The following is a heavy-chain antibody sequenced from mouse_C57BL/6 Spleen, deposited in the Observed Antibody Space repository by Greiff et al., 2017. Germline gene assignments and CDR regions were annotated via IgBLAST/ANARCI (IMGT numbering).Heavy chain of an antibody. CDR1: GYTFTSYW. V-gene: IGHV1-50*01. Sequence: QVQLQQPGAELVKPGASVKLSCKASGYTFTSYWMQWVKQRPGQGLEWIGEIDPSDSYTNYNQTFKGKATLTVDTSSSTAYMQLSSLTSEDSAVYYCARVDGNYDYWGQGTTLTVSS. CDR2: IDPSDSYT. CDR3: ARVDGNYDY. D-gene: IGHD2-1*01. J-gene: IGHJ2*01.